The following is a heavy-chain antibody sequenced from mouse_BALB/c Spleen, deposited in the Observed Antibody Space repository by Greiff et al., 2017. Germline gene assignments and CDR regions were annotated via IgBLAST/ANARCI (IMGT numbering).Heavy chain of an antibody. D-gene: IGHD2-4*01. CDR2: IDPANGNT. Sequence: DVKLVESGAELVKPGASVKLSCTASGFNIKDTYMHWVKQRPEQGLEWIGRIDPANGNTKYDPKFQGKATITADTSSNTAYLQLSSLTSEDTAVYYCARSKDYDGGDYWGQGTTLTVSS. CDR1: GFNIKDTY. J-gene: IGHJ2*01. V-gene: IGHV14-3*02. CDR3: ARSKDYDGGDY.